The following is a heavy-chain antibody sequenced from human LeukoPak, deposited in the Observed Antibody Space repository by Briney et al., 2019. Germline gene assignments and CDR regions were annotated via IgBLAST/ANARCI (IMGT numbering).Heavy chain of an antibody. CDR3: ARGVDCNGWNDY. CDR2: ISGSGGST. V-gene: IGHV3-23*01. Sequence: GGSLRLSCAASGFTFSSYAMSWVRQAPGKGLGWVSSISGSGGSTYYADSVKGRFTISRDNSKNTLYLRMTSLRAEDTSVYYRARGVDCNGWNDYWGQGTLVTVSS. J-gene: IGHJ4*02. CDR1: GFTFSSYA. D-gene: IGHD6-19*01.